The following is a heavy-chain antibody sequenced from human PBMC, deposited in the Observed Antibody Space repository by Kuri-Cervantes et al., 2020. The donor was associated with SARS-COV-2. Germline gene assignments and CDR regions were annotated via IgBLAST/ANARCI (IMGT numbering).Heavy chain of an antibody. V-gene: IGHV4-34*01. CDR2: INHSGST. J-gene: IGHJ6*03. Sequence: ESLKISCTVSGGSISSYYWSWIRQPPGKGLEWIGEINHSGSTNYNPSLKSRVTISVDTSKNQFSLKLSSVTAADTAVYYCARDRYSSSLFYYYYMDVRGKGTTVTVSS. D-gene: IGHD6-6*01. CDR1: GGSISSYY. CDR3: ARDRYSSSLFYYYYMDV.